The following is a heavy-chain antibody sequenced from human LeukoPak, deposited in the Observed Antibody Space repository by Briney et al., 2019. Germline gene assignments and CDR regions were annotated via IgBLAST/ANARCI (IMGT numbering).Heavy chain of an antibody. Sequence: SETLSLTCTVSGGSISNYYWSWIRQPAGKGLEWIGRIYSSGSTNYNPSLKSRVTMSVDTSTNQFSLRLSSVTAADTAVYYCARGDGDCRGYFDSWGQGTLVTVSS. J-gene: IGHJ4*02. D-gene: IGHD2-21*02. V-gene: IGHV4-4*07. CDR1: GGSISNYY. CDR2: IYSSGST. CDR3: ARGDGDCRGYFDS.